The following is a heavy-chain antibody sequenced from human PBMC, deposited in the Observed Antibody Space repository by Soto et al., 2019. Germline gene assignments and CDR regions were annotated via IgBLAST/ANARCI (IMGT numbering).Heavy chain of an antibody. J-gene: IGHJ4*02. Sequence: EVQLVESGGGLVKPGGSLRLSCAASGFTFSSYSMNWVRQAPGKGLEWVSSISSSSSYIYYADSVKGRFTISGDNAKNALYQQVSSLRAEDTAVYYCARNGGDEERSYYDCWRGYDADSFDYWSQGTLIIFAS. CDR1: GFTFSSYS. CDR3: ARNGGDEERSYYDCWRGYDADSFDY. CDR2: ISSSSSYI. D-gene: IGHD3-3*01. V-gene: IGHV3-21*01.